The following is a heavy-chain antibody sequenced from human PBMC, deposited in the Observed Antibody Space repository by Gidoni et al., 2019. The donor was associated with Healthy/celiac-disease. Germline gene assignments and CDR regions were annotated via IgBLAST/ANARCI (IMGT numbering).Heavy chain of an antibody. D-gene: IGHD2-21*02. J-gene: IGHJ3*02. CDR1: GDSLTSYW. V-gene: IGHV5-51*01. Sequence: EVQLVQSGAEVKKHGESRKISCKGSGDSLTSYWSGGVRQRPGKGLEWRGIIYPVDSDTRYSPSFQGQVTISADKSISTAYLQWSSLKASDTAMYYCASGSNDGGNSRNDAFDIWGQGTIVTVSS. CDR2: IYPVDSDT. CDR3: ASGSNDGGNSRNDAFDI.